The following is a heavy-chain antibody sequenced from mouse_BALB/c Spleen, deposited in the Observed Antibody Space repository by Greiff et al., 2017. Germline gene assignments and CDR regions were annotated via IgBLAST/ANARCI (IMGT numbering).Heavy chain of an antibody. V-gene: IGHV1-69*02. CDR3: TRSGVRRLDFDV. Sequence: QVQLQQPGAELVRPGASVKLSCKASGYTFTSYWINWVKQRPGQGLEWIGNIYPSDSYTNYNQKFKDKATLTVDKSSSTAYMQLSSPTSEDSAVYYCTRSGVRRLDFDVWGAGTTVTVSS. D-gene: IGHD2-14*01. CDR2: IYPSDSYT. J-gene: IGHJ1*01. CDR1: GYTFTSYW.